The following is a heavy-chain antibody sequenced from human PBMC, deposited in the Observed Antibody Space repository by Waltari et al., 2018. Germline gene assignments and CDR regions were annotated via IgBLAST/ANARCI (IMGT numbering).Heavy chain of an antibody. V-gene: IGHV6-1*01. Sequence: QVQLQQSGPGLVKPSQTLSLTCAISGDSVSSNSAAWNRIRQSPSRGLEWLGRTYYRSKWYNDYAVSLKSRITINPDTSKNQFSLQLNSVTPEDTAVYYCARETISYSSSWSFFDYWGQGTLVTVSS. D-gene: IGHD6-13*01. CDR2: TYYRSKWYN. CDR3: ARETISYSSSWSFFDY. CDR1: GDSVSSNSAA. J-gene: IGHJ4*02.